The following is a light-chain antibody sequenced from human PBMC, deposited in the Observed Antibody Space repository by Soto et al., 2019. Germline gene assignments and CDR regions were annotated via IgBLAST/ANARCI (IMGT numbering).Light chain of an antibody. CDR2: EVS. J-gene: IGLJ2*01. Sequence: QSALTRPPSVSGSPGQSVTIPCTASSSDDGSYNRVSWYQQPPGTPPKLMIYEVSNRPSGVPDRFSGSKSGNTASLTISGLQAEDEANYYCSLYTSSSTVAFGGGTKLTVL. V-gene: IGLV2-18*01. CDR3: SLYTSSSTVA. CDR1: SSDDGSYNR.